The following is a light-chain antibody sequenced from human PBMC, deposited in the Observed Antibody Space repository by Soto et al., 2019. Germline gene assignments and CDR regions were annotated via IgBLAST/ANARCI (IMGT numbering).Light chain of an antibody. CDR1: HSASSSD. CDR2: SAS. J-gene: IGKJ4*01. Sequence: IVLTHSPGTIAFSTRERATRSCSTNHSASSSDLAWYQRKPGQAPRSLSHSASSRGTGIPDRFSGSGSGTDFTRNISGLEPEDFAVYYCQQYSRAPRSFGGGTKVDIK. V-gene: IGKV3-20*01. CDR3: QQYSRAPRS.